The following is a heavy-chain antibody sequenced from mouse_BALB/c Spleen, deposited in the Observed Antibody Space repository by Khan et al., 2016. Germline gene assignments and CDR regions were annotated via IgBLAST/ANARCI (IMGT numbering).Heavy chain of an antibody. V-gene: IGHV14-4*02. D-gene: IGHD2-1*01. CDR2: IDPENGDT. CDR1: GFNIKDYY. Sequence: VQLQQSGAELVRPGASVKLSCTASGFNIKDYYMHWVKQRPEQGLEWIGWIDPENGDTEYAPTLQGKVTMTADTSSNTLYLQLSSLTSEDTAVYYCAAGGNCMINYAMDYWGQGTSVTVSA. CDR3: AAGGNCMINYAMDY. J-gene: IGHJ4*01.